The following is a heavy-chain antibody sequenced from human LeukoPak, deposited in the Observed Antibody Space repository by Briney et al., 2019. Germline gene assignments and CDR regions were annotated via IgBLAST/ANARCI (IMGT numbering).Heavy chain of an antibody. CDR3: ASRTKYSSSWFDP. CDR1: GYTFTSYG. J-gene: IGHJ5*02. Sequence: ASVKVSYKATGYTFTSYGISWVRQAPGQGLEWMGWISAYNGNTNYAQKFQGRVTITADKSTSTAYMELSSLRSEDTAVYYCASRTKYSSSWFDPWGQGTLVTVSS. V-gene: IGHV1-18*01. CDR2: ISAYNGNT. D-gene: IGHD6-6*01.